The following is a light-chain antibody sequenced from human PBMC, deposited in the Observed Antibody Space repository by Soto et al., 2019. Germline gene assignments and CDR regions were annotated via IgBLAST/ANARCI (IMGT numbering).Light chain of an antibody. CDR2: GAS. V-gene: IGKV3-20*01. J-gene: IGKJ1*01. CDR1: QSVSSSY. Sequence: EIVLTQSPGTLSLSPGERASLSCRASQSVSSSYLAWYQQKPGQAPRLLIYGASSRAPGIPDRFSGSGSGREFTPTNSRLELEDFAVYYCQQYAGSPPGTFGQGTKVEIK. CDR3: QQYAGSPPGT.